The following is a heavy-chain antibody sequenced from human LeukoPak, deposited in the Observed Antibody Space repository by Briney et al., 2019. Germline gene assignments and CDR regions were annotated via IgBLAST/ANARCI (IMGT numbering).Heavy chain of an antibody. CDR1: GGSISSGSYY. J-gene: IGHJ4*02. CDR2: IYYSGST. D-gene: IGHD5-12*01. Sequence: SETLSLTCTVSGGSISSGSYYWGWIRQPPGKGLEWIGSIYYSGSTYYNPSLKSRVTISVDTSKNQFSLKLSSVTAADTAVYYCARERVATILGGFDYWGQGTLVTVSS. V-gene: IGHV4-39*07. CDR3: ARERVATILGGFDY.